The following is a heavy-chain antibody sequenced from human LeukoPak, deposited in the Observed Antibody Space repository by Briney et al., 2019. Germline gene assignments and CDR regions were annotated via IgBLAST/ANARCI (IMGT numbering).Heavy chain of an antibody. CDR3: AREMSGWYYFDY. CDR1: GYTFTSYY. CDR2: INPSGGST. D-gene: IGHD6-19*01. V-gene: IGHV1-46*01. J-gene: IGHJ4*02. Sequence: ASVKVSCKASGYTFTSYYMHWVRQAPGQGLEWMGIINPSGGSTSYAQKFQGRVTMARDTSTSTVYMELSSLRSEDTAVYYCAREMSGWYYFDYWGQGTLVTVSS.